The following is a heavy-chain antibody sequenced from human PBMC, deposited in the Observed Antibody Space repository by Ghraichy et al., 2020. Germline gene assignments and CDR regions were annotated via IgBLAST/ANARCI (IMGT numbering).Heavy chain of an antibody. D-gene: IGHD1-26*01. CDR1: GFTFSSYS. V-gene: IGHV3-48*01. J-gene: IGHJ6*02. Sequence: GGSLRLSCAASGFTFSSYSMNWVRQAPGKGLEWVSYISSSSSTIYYADSVKGRFTISRDNAKNSLYLQMNSLRAEDTAVYYCARGGTPEIDYYYYGMDVWGQGTTVTVSS. CDR3: ARGGTPEIDYYYYGMDV. CDR2: ISSSSSTI.